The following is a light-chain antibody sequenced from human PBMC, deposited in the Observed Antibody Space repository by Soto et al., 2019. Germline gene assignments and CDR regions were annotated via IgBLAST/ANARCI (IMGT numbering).Light chain of an antibody. V-gene: IGKV1-5*03. CDR2: KAS. Sequence: DILITQSPSTLSASVGDRVTISCLASQSISSSLAWYQQKPGKAPKLLIYKASSLERRVPSRFSGSGSGTEFTLTISSLQPDDFATYYCQHYNSYYTFGQGTRLEIK. CDR3: QHYNSYYT. CDR1: QSISSS. J-gene: IGKJ5*01.